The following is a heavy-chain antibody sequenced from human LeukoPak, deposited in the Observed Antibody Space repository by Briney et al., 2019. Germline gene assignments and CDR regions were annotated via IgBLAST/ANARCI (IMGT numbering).Heavy chain of an antibody. V-gene: IGHV1-69*04. CDR3: ATPSRTEDGDYGVC. CDR1: GVIFSNFA. D-gene: IGHD4-17*01. J-gene: IGHJ4*02. CDR2: IIPILDLA. Sequence: SVKVSCKASGVIFSNFAFNWVRQAPGQGLEWMGRIIPILDLAHLTQKFQGRLTITADKSTNTGYMELSSLTAEDTAVYYCATPSRTEDGDYGVCWGQGTLVTVSS.